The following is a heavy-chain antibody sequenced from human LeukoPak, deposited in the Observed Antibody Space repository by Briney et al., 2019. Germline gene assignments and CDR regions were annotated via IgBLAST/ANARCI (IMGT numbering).Heavy chain of an antibody. D-gene: IGHD6-19*01. CDR2: IRQDGSEE. CDR3: ARDLGWYRVDN. J-gene: IGHJ4*02. CDR1: GFTFSSYW. V-gene: IGHV3-7*01. Sequence: QPGGSLRLSCAASGFTFSSYWMSWARQVPGKGLEWVANIRQDGSEENYVDSVRGRFSISRDNAKNSLYLQMNSVRAEDTAVYYCARDLGWYRVDNWGQGTLVTVSS.